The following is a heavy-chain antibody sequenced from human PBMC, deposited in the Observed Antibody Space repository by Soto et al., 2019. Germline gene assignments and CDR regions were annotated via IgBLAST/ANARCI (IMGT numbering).Heavy chain of an antibody. CDR2: IYSSGST. V-gene: IGHV4-31*11. J-gene: IGHJ5*02. D-gene: IGHD6-6*01. Sequence: SETLSLTCAVSGGSIISDSYSWNWIRQSPGRGLEWIGHIYSSGSTYYNPSLKSRVSISVDTSNNQFSLKLTSVTAADTAVYFCAREDAARIERWFDAWGQGILVTVSS. CDR3: AREDAARIERWFDA. CDR1: GGSIISDSYS.